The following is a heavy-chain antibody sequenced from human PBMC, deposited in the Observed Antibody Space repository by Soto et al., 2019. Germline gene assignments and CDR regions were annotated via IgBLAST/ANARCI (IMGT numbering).Heavy chain of an antibody. J-gene: IGHJ4*02. Sequence: AETMSLTCTVSGGSISSYYWSWIRQPPGKGLEWIGYIYYSGSTNYNPSLKSRVTISVDTSKNQFSLKLSSVTAADTAVYYCARRYGGNFDYWGQGTLVTVSS. V-gene: IGHV4-59*01. CDR3: ARRYGGNFDY. CDR1: GGSISSYY. D-gene: IGHD3-16*01. CDR2: IYYSGST.